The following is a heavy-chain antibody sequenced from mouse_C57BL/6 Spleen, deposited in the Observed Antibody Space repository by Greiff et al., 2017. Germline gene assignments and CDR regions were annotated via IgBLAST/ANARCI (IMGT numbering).Heavy chain of an antibody. CDR2: INPNNGGT. J-gene: IGHJ2*01. Sequence: EVKLMESGPELVKPGASVKMSCKASGYTFTDYNMHWVKQSHGKSLEWIGYINPNNGGTSYNQKFKGKATLTVNKSSSTAYMELRSLTSEDSAVYYCARDGDGYYDPLDYWGQGTTLTVSS. V-gene: IGHV1-22*01. CDR1: GYTFTDYN. D-gene: IGHD2-3*01. CDR3: ARDGDGYYDPLDY.